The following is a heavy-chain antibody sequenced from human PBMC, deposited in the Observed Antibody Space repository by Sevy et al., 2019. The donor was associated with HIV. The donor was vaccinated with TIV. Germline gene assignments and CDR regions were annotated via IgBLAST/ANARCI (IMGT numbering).Heavy chain of an antibody. V-gene: IGHV3-30-3*01. CDR3: ARDLDTAMVDYYYYYGMDV. D-gene: IGHD5-18*01. CDR2: ISYDGNNK. Sequence: GGSLRLSCAASGFTFSRYAVHWVRQAPGKGLEWVAVISYDGNNKYYADSVKGRLTISRDNSKSTLSLQMNSLLAEDTAVYYCARDLDTAMVDYYYYYGMDVWGQGTTVTVSS. J-gene: IGHJ6*02. CDR1: GFTFSRYA.